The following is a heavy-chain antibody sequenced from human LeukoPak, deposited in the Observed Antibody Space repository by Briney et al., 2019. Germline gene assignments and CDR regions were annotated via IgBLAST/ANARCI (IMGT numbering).Heavy chain of an antibody. CDR1: GFTFSSYA. CDR2: ISGSGGST. J-gene: IGHJ4*02. V-gene: IGHV3-23*01. CDR3: AKDQGAFMITFGGVIVTGYFDY. D-gene: IGHD3-16*02. Sequence: GGSLRLSCAASGFTFSSYAMSWVRQAPGKGLEWVSAISGSGGSTYYADSVKGRFTISRDNSKNTLYLQMNSLRAEDTAVYYCAKDQGAFMITFGGVIVTGYFDYWGQGTLVTVSS.